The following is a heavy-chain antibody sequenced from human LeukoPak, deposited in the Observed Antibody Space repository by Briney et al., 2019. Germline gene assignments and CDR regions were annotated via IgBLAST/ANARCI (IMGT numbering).Heavy chain of an antibody. V-gene: IGHV3-30-3*01. Sequence: QSGGSLRLSCAASCFTFSSYAMNWVRQAPGKGLEWVAVRSYDGSNKYYADSVKGRFTISRDNSKNTLYLQMNSLRAEDTAVYYCAKDPVYYDLWSGYFDSWGQGTLVTVSS. D-gene: IGHD3-3*01. J-gene: IGHJ4*02. CDR2: RSYDGSNK. CDR3: AKDPVYYDLWSGYFDS. CDR1: CFTFSSYA.